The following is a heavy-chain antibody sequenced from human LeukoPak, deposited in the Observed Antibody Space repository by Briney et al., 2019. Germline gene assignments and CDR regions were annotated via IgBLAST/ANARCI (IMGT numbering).Heavy chain of an antibody. J-gene: IGHJ5*02. V-gene: IGHV4-59*01. CDR2: IYYSGST. Sequence: KPSETLSLTCAVYGGSFSGYYWSWIRQPPGKGLEWIGYIYYSGSTNYNPSLKSRVTISVDTSKNQFSLKLSSVTAADTAVYYCARTPRQYCSSTSCYDNWFDPWGQGTLVTVSS. CDR1: GGSFSGYY. D-gene: IGHD2-2*01. CDR3: ARTPRQYCSSTSCYDNWFDP.